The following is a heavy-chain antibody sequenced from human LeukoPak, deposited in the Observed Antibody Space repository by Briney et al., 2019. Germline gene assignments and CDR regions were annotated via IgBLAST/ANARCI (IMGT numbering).Heavy chain of an antibody. CDR2: IRLDGSDK. Sequence: GGSLRLSCEASGFTFSTYSMHWVRQAPGKGLEWVAFIRLDGSDKYYADSVKGRFTISRDNSKNTLYLQMNSLRAEDTAVYYCAKGGVAPDYWGQGTLVTVSS. D-gene: IGHD2-21*01. V-gene: IGHV3-30*02. J-gene: IGHJ4*02. CDR1: GFTFSTYS. CDR3: AKGGVAPDY.